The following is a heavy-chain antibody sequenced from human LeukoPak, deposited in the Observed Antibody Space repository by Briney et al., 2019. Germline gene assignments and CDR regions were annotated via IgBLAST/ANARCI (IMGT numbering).Heavy chain of an antibody. J-gene: IGHJ3*02. CDR2: IGTAGDT. V-gene: IGHV3-13*01. D-gene: IGHD1-26*01. CDR1: GFTFSSYD. Sequence: GGSLRLSCAASGFTFSSYDMHWVRHATGKGLEWVSAIGTAGDTYYPGSAKGRFTISRENAKNSLYLQMNSLRAGDTAVYYCARAQKRNSGSYFVAFDIWGQGTMVTVSS. CDR3: ARAQKRNSGSYFVAFDI.